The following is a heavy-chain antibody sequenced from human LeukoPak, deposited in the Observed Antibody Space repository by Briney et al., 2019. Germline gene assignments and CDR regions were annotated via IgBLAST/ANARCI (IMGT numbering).Heavy chain of an antibody. D-gene: IGHD6-13*01. V-gene: IGHV3-11*04. J-gene: IGHJ4*02. Sequence: TGGSLRLSCAASGFTFSDYNMSWIRQAPGKGLEWVSYITRSGSTIYYADSVKGRFTIARDNAKNSLYLQMNSLRAEDTAVYYCARDGYSSSVDWGQGTLVTVSS. CDR3: ARDGYSSSVD. CDR2: ITRSGSTI. CDR1: GFTFSDYN.